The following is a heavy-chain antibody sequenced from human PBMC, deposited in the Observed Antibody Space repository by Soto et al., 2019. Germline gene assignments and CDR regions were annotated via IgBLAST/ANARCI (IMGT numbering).Heavy chain of an antibody. CDR2: IGAGSAGT. D-gene: IGHD2-2*01. CDR3: AKGYEFFAS. CDR1: GFTFTSFA. J-gene: IGHJ4*02. V-gene: IGHV3-23*01. Sequence: PGGSLRLSCAASGFTFTSFAMYWVRQAPGKGLEWVSAIGAGSAGTHYADSVEGRFTISRDDSRNTLYLQMNSLRAEDTAVYFCAKGYEFFASWGQGTLVTVSS.